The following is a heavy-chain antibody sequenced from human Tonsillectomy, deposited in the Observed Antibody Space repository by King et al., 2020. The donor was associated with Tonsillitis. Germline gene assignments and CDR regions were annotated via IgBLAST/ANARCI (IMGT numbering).Heavy chain of an antibody. CDR2: MYPGGSDS. Sequence: EVQLVESGAEVKKPGESLRISCEASGYSFYTYWIGWVRQVPGKGLEWVGIMYPGGSDSRYTASLQGQVSVSADKSNSTAYLQWSGLKASDTAMYYCARGTRYSSSWNYAPFAHWGQGTLVTVSS. V-gene: IGHV5-51*01. CDR3: ARGTRYSSSWNYAPFAH. CDR1: GYSFYTYW. D-gene: IGHD6-13*01. J-gene: IGHJ4*02.